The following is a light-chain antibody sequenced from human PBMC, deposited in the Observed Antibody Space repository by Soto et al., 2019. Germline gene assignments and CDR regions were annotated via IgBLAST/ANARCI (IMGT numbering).Light chain of an antibody. Sequence: QPVLTQPPSASGTPGQRVTISCSGSSSNIGSNTVNWYQHLPRAAPKLLIQSNNQRPSGVPDRFSGSQSGTSASLAISGLQYEDEADYYCAVWDDSLNGYVFGTGTKLTVL. CDR3: AVWDDSLNGYV. V-gene: IGLV1-44*01. CDR1: SSNIGSNT. CDR2: SNN. J-gene: IGLJ1*01.